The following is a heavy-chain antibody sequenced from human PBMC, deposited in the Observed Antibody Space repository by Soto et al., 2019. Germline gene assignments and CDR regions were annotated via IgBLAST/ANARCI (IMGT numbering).Heavy chain of an antibody. CDR3: AKAPTAAGTYWVDY. D-gene: IGHD6-13*01. Sequence: EVQLLESGGGLVQPGGSLRLSCAASGFTFSSYSMSWVRQAPGKGLEWVSSIGGRGITPYYADSVKGRFTISRDNSKNTLYLQINTLRAEDTAVYYCAKAPTAAGTYWVDYWGQGTLVTVSS. CDR1: GFTFSSYS. V-gene: IGHV3-23*01. CDR2: IGGRGITP. J-gene: IGHJ4*02.